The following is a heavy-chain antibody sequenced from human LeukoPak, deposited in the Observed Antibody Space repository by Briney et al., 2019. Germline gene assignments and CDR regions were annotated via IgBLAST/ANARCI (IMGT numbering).Heavy chain of an antibody. Sequence: SETLSLTCTVSGGSISTYYWSWIRQPPGKGLEWIGYIYYSGSTNYNPSLKSRVTISVDTSKKQFSLKLRSVTAADTAVYYCARVSGYDWESFYDYWGQGTLVTVSS. CDR1: GGSISTYY. CDR3: ARVSGYDWESFYDY. J-gene: IGHJ4*02. D-gene: IGHD5-12*01. CDR2: IYYSGST. V-gene: IGHV4-59*01.